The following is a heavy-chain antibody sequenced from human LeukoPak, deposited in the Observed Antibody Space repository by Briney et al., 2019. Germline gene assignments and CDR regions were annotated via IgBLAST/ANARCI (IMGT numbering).Heavy chain of an antibody. J-gene: IGHJ6*04. D-gene: IGHD6-13*01. CDR3: ARDGSSWYGMDV. V-gene: IGHV3-48*03. CDR2: ISSSGSTI. CDR1: GFTFSSYE. Sequence: GGSLRLSCAASGFTFSSYEMNWVRQAPGKGLEWVSYISSSGSTIYYADSVKGRFTISRDNAKNPLYLQMNSLRAEDTAVYYCARDGSSWYGMDVWGKGTTVTVSS.